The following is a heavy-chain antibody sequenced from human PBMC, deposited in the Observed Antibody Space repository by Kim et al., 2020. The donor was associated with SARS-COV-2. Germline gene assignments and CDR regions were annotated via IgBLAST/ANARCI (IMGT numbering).Heavy chain of an antibody. CDR2: IRSKAYGGTT. CDR3: TRGYITIFGVARRAFDI. CDR1: GFTFGDYA. Sequence: GGSLRLSCTASGFTFGDYAMSWFRQAPGKGLEWVGFIRSKAYGGTTEYAASVKGRFTISRDDSKSIAYLQMNSLKTEDTAVYYCTRGYITIFGVARRAFDIWGQGTMVTVSS. D-gene: IGHD3-3*01. V-gene: IGHV3-49*03. J-gene: IGHJ3*02.